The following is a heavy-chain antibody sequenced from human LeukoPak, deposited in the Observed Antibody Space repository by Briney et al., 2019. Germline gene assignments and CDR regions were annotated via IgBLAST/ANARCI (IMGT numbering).Heavy chain of an antibody. V-gene: IGHV4-59*01. D-gene: IGHD3-22*01. CDR3: ARGVVVITTEWFDP. CDR2: IYYSGST. J-gene: IGHJ5*02. CDR1: GGSISSYY. Sequence: SETLSLTCTVSGGSISSYYWSWIRQPPGKGLEWIGYIYYSGSTNYNPSLKSRVTISVDTSKNQFSLKLSSVTAADTAVYYCARGVVVITTEWFDPWGQGTLVTVSS.